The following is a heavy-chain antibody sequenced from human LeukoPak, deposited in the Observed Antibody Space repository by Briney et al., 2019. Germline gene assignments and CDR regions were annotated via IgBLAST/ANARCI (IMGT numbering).Heavy chain of an antibody. D-gene: IGHD2-2*01. CDR2: ISAYNGNT. Sequence: ASVKVSCRASGYTITSYGISWVRQAPGQGLEWMGWISAYNGNTNYAQKLQGRVTMTTDTSTSTAYMELRNLRSDDTAVYYCARDQIVVVPGDSSSSDYYYYYGMDVWGQGTTVTVSS. V-gene: IGHV1-18*01. CDR3: ARDQIVVVPGDSSSSDYYYYYGMDV. J-gene: IGHJ6*02. CDR1: GYTITSYG.